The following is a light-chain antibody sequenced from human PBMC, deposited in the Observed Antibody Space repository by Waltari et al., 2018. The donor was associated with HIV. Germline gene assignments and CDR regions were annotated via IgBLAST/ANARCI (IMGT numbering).Light chain of an antibody. V-gene: IGLV2-8*01. CDR2: EVR. J-gene: IGLJ1*01. Sequence: QSALTQPPSASGSPGQSVTIPCTGTSSDVGGYNYVSWYQHHPGKAPKLIIFEVRQRPSGVPDRFSGAKSGDTASLTGSGLQAEDEADYYCSSNAGGNTYVFGTGTKVTV. CDR3: SSNAGGNTYV. CDR1: SSDVGGYNY.